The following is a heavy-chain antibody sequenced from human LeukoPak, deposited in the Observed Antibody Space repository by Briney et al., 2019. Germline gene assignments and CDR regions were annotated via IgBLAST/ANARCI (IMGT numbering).Heavy chain of an antibody. V-gene: IGHV3-7*01. CDR3: ARGTANSGAVDY. CDR1: GFTFSSYW. D-gene: IGHD2-15*01. J-gene: IGHJ4*02. Sequence: PGGSLRLSCAASGFTFSSYWMSWVRQAPGKGLEWVANIKQDGSEKYYADSVKGRFTISRDNSKNTLYLQMNSLRAEDTAVYYCARGTANSGAVDYWGQGTLVTVSS. CDR2: IKQDGSEK.